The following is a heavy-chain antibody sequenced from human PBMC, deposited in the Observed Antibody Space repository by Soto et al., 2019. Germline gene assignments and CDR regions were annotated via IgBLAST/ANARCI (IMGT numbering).Heavy chain of an antibody. CDR1: GGSVNTGDNY. J-gene: IGHJ6*02. Sequence: HVQLHQSGPRLVKPSQTLSLECSVIGGSVNTGDNYWSWVRQSPGRGLEWIGYIYHTGNAFYNPALENRVTRSVDASKNQFSLTLTSVTAADTAVYFCAREPLDGMVVWGQGTNVTVSS. V-gene: IGHV4-30-4*01. CDR3: AREPLDGMVV. CDR2: IYHTGNA.